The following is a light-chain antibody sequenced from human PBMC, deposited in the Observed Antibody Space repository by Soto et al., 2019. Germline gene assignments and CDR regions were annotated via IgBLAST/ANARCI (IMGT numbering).Light chain of an antibody. Sequence: EIVMTQSPATLSVSPGDRATLSCRASQSVDNDLDWYQQKPGQPPRLLIYDASTRATGIPARFSGSQSGTEFTLTISSLLSEDFAVYFCQQYNNWPLTFGGGTKVETK. V-gene: IGKV3D-15*01. CDR2: DAS. J-gene: IGKJ4*01. CDR3: QQYNNWPLT. CDR1: QSVDND.